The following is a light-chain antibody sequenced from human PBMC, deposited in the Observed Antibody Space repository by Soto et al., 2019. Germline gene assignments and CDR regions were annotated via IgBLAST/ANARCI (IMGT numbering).Light chain of an antibody. J-gene: IGLJ3*02. V-gene: IGLV2-14*01. CDR3: SSYTSSNTLG. CDR2: EVG. CDR1: SSDVGGYKY. Sequence: QSVLTQPASVSGSPGQTITISCTGTSSDVGGYKYVSWYQQHPGKAPKLMIYEVGNRPSGVSQRFSGSKSGNTASLTIFGLQAEDEADYYCSSYTSSNTLGFGGGTK.